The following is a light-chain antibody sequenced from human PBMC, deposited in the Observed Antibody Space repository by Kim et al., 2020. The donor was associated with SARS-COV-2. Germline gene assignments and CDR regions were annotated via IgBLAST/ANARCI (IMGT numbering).Light chain of an antibody. J-gene: IGKJ4*01. CDR2: AAS. CDR3: LQLNSYPGT. Sequence: DIQLTQSPSFLSASVGDRVTITCRASQAISNYLAWSQQKPGKAPKLLIYAASTLQSGVPSRFSGSGSGTKFTLTISSLQPEDFATYYCLQLNSYPGTFGGGTKVDIK. CDR1: QAISNY. V-gene: IGKV1-9*01.